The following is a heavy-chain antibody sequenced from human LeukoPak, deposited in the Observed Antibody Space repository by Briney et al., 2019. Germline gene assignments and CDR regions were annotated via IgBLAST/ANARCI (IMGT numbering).Heavy chain of an antibody. CDR1: GFTFSSYS. V-gene: IGHV3-21*01. J-gene: IGHJ6*02. CDR2: ISSSSSYK. Sequence: GGSLRLSCAASGFTFSSYSMNWVRQAPGKGVEGVSSISSSSSYKYYADSVKGRFTISRDNAKNSLYLQMNSLRAEDTAVYYCAREMVYATSYYYYGMDVWGQGTTVTVSS. D-gene: IGHD2-8*01. CDR3: AREMVYATSYYYYGMDV.